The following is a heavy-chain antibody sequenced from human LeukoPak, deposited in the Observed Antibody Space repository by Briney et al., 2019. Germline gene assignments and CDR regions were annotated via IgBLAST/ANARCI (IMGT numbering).Heavy chain of an antibody. J-gene: IGHJ6*03. CDR2: ISTQNGNT. CDR1: GYTFTSYG. V-gene: IGHV1-18*01. CDR3: ARDRRPGSLVPAAIYYYYYYMDV. Sequence: ASVKVSCKASGYTFTSYGISWVRQAPGQGPEWMGWISTQNGNTNYAQKLQDRLTMTTDTSTSTAYMELRSLRSDDTAVYYCARDRRPGSLVPAAIYYYYYYMDVWGKGTTVTISS. D-gene: IGHD2-2*01.